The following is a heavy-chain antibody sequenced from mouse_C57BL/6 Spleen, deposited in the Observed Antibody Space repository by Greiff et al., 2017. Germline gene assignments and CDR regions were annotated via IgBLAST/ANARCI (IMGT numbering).Heavy chain of an antibody. Sequence: EVQLMESGPGLVKPSQSLSLTCSVTGYSITSGCYWNWIRQFPGNKLEWMDFIRYDGSNNYNPSLNNRISITRDKSKNKFFLKLNSVTTEDTATYYCARGCYAVCDYWGQGTTLTVSS. D-gene: IGHD2-12*01. V-gene: IGHV3-6*01. CDR1: GYSITSGCY. CDR2: IRYDGSN. CDR3: ARGCYAVCDY. J-gene: IGHJ2*01.